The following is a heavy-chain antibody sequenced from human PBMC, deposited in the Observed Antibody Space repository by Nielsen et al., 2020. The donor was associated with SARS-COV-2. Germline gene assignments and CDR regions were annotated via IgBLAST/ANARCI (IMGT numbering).Heavy chain of an antibody. D-gene: IGHD4-17*01. J-gene: IGHJ4*02. CDR3: ARGDSTVTTYYFDY. CDR2: ISAYNGNT. Sequence: ASVQVSCKASGYTFTSYGISWVRQAPGQGLEWMGWISAYNGNTNYAQKLQGRVTMTTDTSTSTAYMELRSLRSDDTAVYYCARGDSTVTTYYFDYWGQGTLVTVSS. CDR1: GYTFTSYG. V-gene: IGHV1-18*04.